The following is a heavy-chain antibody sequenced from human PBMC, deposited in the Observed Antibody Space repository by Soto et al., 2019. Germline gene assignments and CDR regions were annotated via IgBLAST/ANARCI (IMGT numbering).Heavy chain of an antibody. CDR3: ARSPNMHSQTWFDP. Sequence: QVHLQESGPGLVKPSGTLSLTCGVSGGSISPINWWSWVRQTPGKGLEWIGEIYHTGTTDYNPSLKSRVTISIDKSKNQFFLNLTSVTAADTALYYCARSPNMHSQTWFDPWGQGTWVTVSS. J-gene: IGHJ5*02. CDR2: IYHTGTT. V-gene: IGHV4-4*02. CDR1: GGSISPINW. D-gene: IGHD2-2*01.